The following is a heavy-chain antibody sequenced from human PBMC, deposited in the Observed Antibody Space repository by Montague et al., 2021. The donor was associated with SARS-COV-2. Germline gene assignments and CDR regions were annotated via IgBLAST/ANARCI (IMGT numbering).Heavy chain of an antibody. Sequence: WLARIDWDDDKHYSTSLKTRLTISKDTSKNQVVLTMTNMDPVDTATYYCARMSAGATIAFVYGGQGTLVTVSS. J-gene: IGHJ4*02. D-gene: IGHD1-26*01. V-gene: IGHV2-70*11. CDR3: ARMSAGATIAFVY. CDR2: IDWDDDK.